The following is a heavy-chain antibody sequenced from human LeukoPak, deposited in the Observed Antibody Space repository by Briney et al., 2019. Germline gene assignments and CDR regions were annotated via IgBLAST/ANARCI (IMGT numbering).Heavy chain of an antibody. Sequence: SETLSLTCTVSGGSISSGGYYWSWIRQHPGKGLEWIGEINHSGSTNYNPSLKSRVTISVDTSKNQFSLKLSSVTAADTAVYYCARARSSKYYGSGYDWFDPWGQGTLVTVSS. CDR2: INHSGST. CDR3: ARARSSKYYGSGYDWFDP. J-gene: IGHJ5*02. D-gene: IGHD3-10*01. CDR1: GGSISSGGYY. V-gene: IGHV4-39*07.